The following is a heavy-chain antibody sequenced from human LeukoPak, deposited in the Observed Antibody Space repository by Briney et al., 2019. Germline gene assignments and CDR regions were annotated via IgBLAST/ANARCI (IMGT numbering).Heavy chain of an antibody. J-gene: IGHJ6*03. D-gene: IGHD2-2*01. CDR3: ARDGLVPAAIWYYYYMDV. Sequence: PGGSLRLSCAASGFTFSDYSMNWVRQAPGKGLEWISYIGIDSGNTNYADSVKGRFTISGDKAKNSLYLQMNSLRAEDTAVYYCARDGLVPAAIWYYYYMDVWGKGTTVTVSS. CDR1: GFTFSDYS. V-gene: IGHV3-48*01. CDR2: IGIDSGNT.